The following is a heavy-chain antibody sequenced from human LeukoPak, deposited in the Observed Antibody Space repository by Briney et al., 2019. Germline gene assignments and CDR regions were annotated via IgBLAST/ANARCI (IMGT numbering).Heavy chain of an antibody. CDR2: ISGSGGST. Sequence: GGSLRLSCAASGFTFSSYAMSWVRQAPGKGLEWVSAISGSGGSTYYADSVKGRFTISRDNSKNTLYLQMNSLRAEDTAVYYCAKDSGSLVYYDSSGGYFDYWGRGTLVTVSS. CDR1: GFTFSSYA. V-gene: IGHV3-23*01. D-gene: IGHD3-22*01. CDR3: AKDSGSLVYYDSSGGYFDY. J-gene: IGHJ4*02.